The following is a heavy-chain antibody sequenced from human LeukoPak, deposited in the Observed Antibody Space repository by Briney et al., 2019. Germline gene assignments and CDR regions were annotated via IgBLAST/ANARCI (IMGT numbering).Heavy chain of an antibody. J-gene: IGHJ4*02. CDR1: GFTSGSYE. CDR2: ISSSGSTI. CDR3: ARSSGLYG. Sequence: GGSLRPSYAASGFTSGSYEMNWVRQAPGKGLEWISYISSSGSTIYYADSVKGRFTISRDNAKNSLYLQMNSLRAEDTAVYYCARSSGLYGWGKGTLVTVSS. D-gene: IGHD6-19*01. V-gene: IGHV3-48*03.